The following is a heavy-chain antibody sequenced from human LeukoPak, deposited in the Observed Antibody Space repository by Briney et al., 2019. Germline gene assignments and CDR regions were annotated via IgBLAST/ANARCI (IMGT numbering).Heavy chain of an antibody. D-gene: IGHD3-10*01. CDR2: IKSRADGETR. CDR1: GFSFTNAW. Sequence: GGSLRLSCGASGFSFTNAWMTWVRQAPGKGLEWVGRIKSRADGETRDYAAPVKGRCTMSRDDSKATLDLQMNYLEAEDTAVYYCTTDLGITLIRGVIVYWGQGTLVTVTS. J-gene: IGHJ4*02. CDR3: TTDLGITLIRGVIVY. V-gene: IGHV3-15*01.